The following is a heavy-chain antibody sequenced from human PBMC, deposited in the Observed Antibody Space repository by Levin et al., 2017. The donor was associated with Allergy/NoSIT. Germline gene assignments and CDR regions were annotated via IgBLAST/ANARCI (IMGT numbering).Heavy chain of an antibody. V-gene: IGHV4-59*01. D-gene: IGHD3-16*02. CDR1: GGSISSDN. CDR2: IYDTGNT. CDR3: ARFVWGSYRGFDY. J-gene: IGHJ4*02. Sequence: SETLSLTCTVSGGSISSDNWSWIRQPPGKGLEWIGYIYDTGNTNYNPSLKSRVTLSVDTSKNQFSLKLSSVTPADTAVYYCARFVWGSYRGFDYWGQGTLVIVSS.